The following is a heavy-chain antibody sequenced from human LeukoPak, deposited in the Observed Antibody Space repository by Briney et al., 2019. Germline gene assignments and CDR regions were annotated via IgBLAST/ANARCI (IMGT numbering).Heavy chain of an antibody. D-gene: IGHD2-2*01. J-gene: IGHJ4*02. CDR3: ARDPTSISSDDF. CDR2: IYSSGST. CDR1: GGSISKSRYY. Sequence: ASETLSLTCTVSGGSISKSRYYWAWIRQPPGKGLEWIGSIYSSGSTYYNPSLKSRVTISVDTSKNHFSLRLSSVTAADTAVYYCARDPTSISSDDFWGQGTLVTVSS. V-gene: IGHV4-39*07.